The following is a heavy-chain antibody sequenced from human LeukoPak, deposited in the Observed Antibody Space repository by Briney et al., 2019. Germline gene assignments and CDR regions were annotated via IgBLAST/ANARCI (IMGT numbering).Heavy chain of an antibody. CDR3: ARGSLFGELSH. J-gene: IGHJ4*02. CDR2: INSSGSTI. Sequence: GGSLRLSCAASGFTFSSYEMNWVRQGPGKGRGWVSYINSSGSTIYYADSLKGRFTISSDKAKNPLYLQMNSLRAEDTAVYYCARGSLFGELSHWGQGTMVTVSS. CDR1: GFTFSSYE. V-gene: IGHV3-48*03. D-gene: IGHD3-10*02.